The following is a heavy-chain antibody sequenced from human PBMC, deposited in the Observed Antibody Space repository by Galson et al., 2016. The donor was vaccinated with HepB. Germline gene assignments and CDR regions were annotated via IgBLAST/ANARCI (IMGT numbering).Heavy chain of an antibody. Sequence: QSGAEVKKPGESLKISCTGSGYSFTSYWIGWVRQMPGKGLEWMGIIYPGDSDTRYRPSLQGQVTISADKSISTAYLQWSSLKASDTAMYYRARVEVAATPYYFDYWGQGTLVTVSS. V-gene: IGHV5-51*01. J-gene: IGHJ4*02. CDR3: ARVEVAATPYYFDY. CDR1: GYSFTSYW. D-gene: IGHD2-15*01. CDR2: IYPGDSDT.